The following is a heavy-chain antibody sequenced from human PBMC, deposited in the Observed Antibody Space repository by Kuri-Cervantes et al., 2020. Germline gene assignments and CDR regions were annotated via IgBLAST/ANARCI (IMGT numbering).Heavy chain of an antibody. CDR3: ARDWGGMVRGASLDY. CDR2: ISSSSSYI. J-gene: IGHJ4*02. D-gene: IGHD3-10*01. CDR1: GFTFSSYS. V-gene: IGHV3-21*04. Sequence: GGSLRLSCAASGFTFSSYSMNWVRQAPGKGLEWVSCISSSSSYIYYADSVKGRFTISRDNAKNSLYLQMNSLRAEDTAVYYCARDWGGMVRGASLDYWGQGTLVTVSS.